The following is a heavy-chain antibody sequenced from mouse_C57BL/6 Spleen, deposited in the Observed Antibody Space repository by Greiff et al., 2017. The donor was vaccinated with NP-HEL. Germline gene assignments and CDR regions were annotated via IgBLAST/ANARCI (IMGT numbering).Heavy chain of an antibody. Sequence: EVKLQESGPGLVKPSQSLSLTCSVTGYSITSGYYWNWIRQFPGNKLEWMGYISYDGSNNYNPSLKNRISITRDTSKNQFFLKLNSVTTEDTATYYCARGDYSYYFDYWGQGTTLTVSS. CDR1: GYSITSGYY. D-gene: IGHD2-13*01. J-gene: IGHJ2*01. V-gene: IGHV3-6*01. CDR2: ISYDGSN. CDR3: ARGDYSYYFDY.